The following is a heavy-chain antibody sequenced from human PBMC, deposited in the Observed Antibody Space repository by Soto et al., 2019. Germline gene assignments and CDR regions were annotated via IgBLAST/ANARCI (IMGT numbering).Heavy chain of an antibody. V-gene: IGHV3-33*01. Sequence: QVKLVESGGGVVQPGRSLRLSCSASGLTFSSYCMNWVRQAPGRVREWVAIIWYDGSNKYSADSVKGRFTTSRDNSKNTLYLQMNSLRAEDTAVYYCARAERVVDYYYCYLDVWGKGTTVTVSS. CDR2: IWYDGSNK. CDR3: ARAERVVDYYYCYLDV. J-gene: IGHJ6*03. CDR1: GLTFSSYC.